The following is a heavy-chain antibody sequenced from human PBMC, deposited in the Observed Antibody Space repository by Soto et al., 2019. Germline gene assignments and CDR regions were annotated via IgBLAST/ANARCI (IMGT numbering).Heavy chain of an antibody. CDR1: GGSISSSSYY. CDR2: IYYSGST. CDR3: ARPFSDQLFPKTWFDP. Sequence: QLQLQESGPGLVKPSETLSLTCTVSGGSISSSSYYWGWIRQPPGKGLEWIGSIYYSGSTYYNPSLKSRDTISVDTSTNQFSLKLSSVTAADTAVYYCARPFSDQLFPKTWFDPWGQGTLVTVSS. D-gene: IGHD2-2*01. J-gene: IGHJ5*02. V-gene: IGHV4-39*01.